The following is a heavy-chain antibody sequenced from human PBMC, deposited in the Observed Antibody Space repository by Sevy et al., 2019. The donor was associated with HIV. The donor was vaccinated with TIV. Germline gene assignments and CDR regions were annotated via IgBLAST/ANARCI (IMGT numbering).Heavy chain of an antibody. D-gene: IGHD3-22*01. CDR1: AFTFSTYW. CDR2: IKQDGSEK. V-gene: IGHV3-7*03. CDR3: ARKYYYDTGGFDY. J-gene: IGHJ4*02. Sequence: GRSLRLSCAASAFTFSTYWMTWVRQAPGKGLEWVANIKQDGSEKYYVDSVKGRFTISRDNARNSPYLQMNSLRAEDTAVYYCARKYYYDTGGFDYWGQGTLVTVSS.